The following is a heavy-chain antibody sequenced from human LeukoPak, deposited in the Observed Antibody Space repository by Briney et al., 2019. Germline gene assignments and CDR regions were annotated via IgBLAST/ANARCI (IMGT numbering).Heavy chain of an antibody. Sequence: ASVKVSCKASGYTFTSYGIGWVRQAPGQGLEWMGWISAYNGNTNYAQKLQGRVTMTTDTSTSTAYMELRSLRSDDTAVYYCARDAKNEYVWGSYLWGQGTLVTVSS. CDR2: ISAYNGNT. CDR3: ARDAKNEYVWGSYL. V-gene: IGHV1-18*01. J-gene: IGHJ4*02. D-gene: IGHD3-16*02. CDR1: GYTFTSYG.